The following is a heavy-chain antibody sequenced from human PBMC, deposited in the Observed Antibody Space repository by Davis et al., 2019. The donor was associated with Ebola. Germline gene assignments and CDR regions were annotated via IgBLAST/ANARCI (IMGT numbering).Heavy chain of an antibody. CDR3: ARNRDGYSSGAFDI. Sequence: MPSETLSLTCTVSGGSISSSSYYWSWIRQPPGKGLAWIGYIYYSGSTNYNPSLKSRVTISVDTSKNQFSLKLSSVTAADTAVYYCARNRDGYSSGAFDIWGQGTLVTVSS. J-gene: IGHJ3*02. CDR1: GGSISSSSYY. V-gene: IGHV4-61*05. D-gene: IGHD5-24*01. CDR2: IYYSGST.